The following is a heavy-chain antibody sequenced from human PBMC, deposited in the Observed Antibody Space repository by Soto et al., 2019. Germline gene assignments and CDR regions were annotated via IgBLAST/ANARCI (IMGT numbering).Heavy chain of an antibody. V-gene: IGHV3-23*01. CDR2: ISGSGGST. CDR3: AKGSPSEWLVRNYYFDY. D-gene: IGHD6-19*01. Sequence: GGSLRLSCAASGFTFSSYAMSWVRQAPGKGLEWVSAISGSGGSTYYADSVKGRFTISRDNSKNTLYLQMNSLRAEDTAVYYSAKGSPSEWLVRNYYFDYWGQGTLVTVSS. CDR1: GFTFSSYA. J-gene: IGHJ4*02.